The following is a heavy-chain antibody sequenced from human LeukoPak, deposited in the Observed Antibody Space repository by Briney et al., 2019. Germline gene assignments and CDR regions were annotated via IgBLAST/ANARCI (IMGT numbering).Heavy chain of an antibody. CDR3: ARERTRGSYGFYYYYGMDV. CDR2: ISYDGSNK. Sequence: PGGSLRLSCAASGFTFSSYAMHWVRQAPGKGLEWVAVISYDGSNKYYADSVKGRFTISRDNSKNTLYLQMNSLRAEDTAVYYCARERTRGSYGFYYYYGMDVWGQGTTVTVSS. V-gene: IGHV3-30-3*01. CDR1: GFTFSSYA. D-gene: IGHD5-18*01. J-gene: IGHJ6*02.